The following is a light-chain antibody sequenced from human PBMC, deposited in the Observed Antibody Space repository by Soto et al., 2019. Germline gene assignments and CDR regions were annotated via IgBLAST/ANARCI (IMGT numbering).Light chain of an antibody. CDR1: QAISTW. CDR3: QQANSFPRT. V-gene: IGKV1D-12*01. J-gene: IGKJ1*01. Sequence: DIQMTQSPSSVSASVGYRVTITCRASQAISTWLAWYHQKPGKAPKLLIYAASNLQTGVPSRFSGSGSGTDFTLTISSRQPEDFATYYCQQANSFPRTFGQGTKVEIK. CDR2: AAS.